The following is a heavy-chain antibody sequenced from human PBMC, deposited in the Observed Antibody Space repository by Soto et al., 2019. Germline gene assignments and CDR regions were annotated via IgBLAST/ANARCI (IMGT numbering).Heavy chain of an antibody. D-gene: IGHD3-22*01. J-gene: IGHJ4*02. CDR2: IIPIFGAA. CDR3: ARGWGYDSNDYYYAY. Sequence: QVQLVQSGAEVEKPGSSVKVSCKTSGGTFSSYAISWVRQAPGQGLEWMGGIIPIFGAANSAQKFQGRVTITADKSTSTVFMELSSLRSEDTALYYCARGWGYDSNDYYYAYWGQGTLVIVSS. V-gene: IGHV1-69*06. CDR1: GGTFSSYA.